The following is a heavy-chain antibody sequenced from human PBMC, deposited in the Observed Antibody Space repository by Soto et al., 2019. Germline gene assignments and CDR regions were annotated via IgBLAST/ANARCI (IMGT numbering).Heavy chain of an antibody. J-gene: IGHJ5*02. CDR2: ISSSSSTI. CDR3: ARDTEYYYDSSGQNWFDP. Sequence: GGSMRLSCAACGFTCSSYSMNWVRQPPEKVLEWVSFISSSSSTIYYADSVKGRFTISRDNAKNSLYLQMNSLRDEDTAVYYCARDTEYYYDSSGQNWFDPWGQGTLVTVSS. V-gene: IGHV3-48*02. CDR1: GFTCSSYS. D-gene: IGHD3-22*01.